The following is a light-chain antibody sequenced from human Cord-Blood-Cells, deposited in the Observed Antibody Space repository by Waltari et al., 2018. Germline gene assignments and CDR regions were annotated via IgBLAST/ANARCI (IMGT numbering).Light chain of an antibody. V-gene: IGKV3-20*01. CDR1: QSVSSSY. CDR2: GAS. Sequence: EIVLTQSPGTLSLSPGERATLSCRASQSVSSSYLACYQQKPGQAPRLLLYGASSRATGIXXRFSGSGSGTDFTLTISRLEPEDFAVYYCQQYGSSPTFGQGTKVEIK. CDR3: QQYGSSPT. J-gene: IGKJ1*01.